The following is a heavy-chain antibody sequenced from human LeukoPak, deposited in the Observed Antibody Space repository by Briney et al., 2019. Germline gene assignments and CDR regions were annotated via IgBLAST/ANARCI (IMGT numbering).Heavy chain of an antibody. CDR2: LSDAGVRI. Sequence: GGSLRLSCAASGFTFSSYSMNWVRQAPGKGLEWVSGLSDAGVRIFYSDSVKGRFTVSRDNSKNTLYLQMDSLRVEDTAVYYCANTHCDSSPIVWNFWGQGTLVTVSS. CDR1: GFTFSSYS. J-gene: IGHJ4*02. D-gene: IGHD6-6*01. V-gene: IGHV3-23*01. CDR3: ANTHCDSSPIVWNF.